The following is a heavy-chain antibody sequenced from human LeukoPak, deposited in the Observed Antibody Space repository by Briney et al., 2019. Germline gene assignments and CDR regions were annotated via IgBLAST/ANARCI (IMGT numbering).Heavy chain of an antibody. V-gene: IGHV1-8*03. CDR1: GYTFTSYD. J-gene: IGHJ3*02. CDR3: ARDRRDIVVVVAAVDAFDI. CDR2: MNPNSGNT. D-gene: IGHD2-15*01. Sequence: GASVKVSCKASGYTFTSYDINWVRQATGQGLEWMGWMNPNSGNTGYAQKFQGRVTITRNTSISTAYMELSSLRSEDTAVYYCARDRRDIVVVVAAVDAFDIWGQGTMVTVSS.